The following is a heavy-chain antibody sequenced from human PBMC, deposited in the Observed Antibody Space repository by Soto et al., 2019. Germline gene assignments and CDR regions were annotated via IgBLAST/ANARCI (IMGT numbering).Heavy chain of an antibody. V-gene: IGHV3-7*03. Sequence: DVQLVESGGGWGQPGRSLRLSCAASGFKFSDYWMSWVRQAPGKGLEWVGNIKHDTSEAHYADSVKGRFTITRDNIKNFLFLQMRDLRADDTASYYCARDGLLFSGPYRPSRFDYWGLGALVTVSS. J-gene: IGHJ4*02. CDR2: IKHDTSEA. D-gene: IGHD3-16*02. CDR1: GFKFSDYW. CDR3: ARDGLLFSGPYRPSRFDY.